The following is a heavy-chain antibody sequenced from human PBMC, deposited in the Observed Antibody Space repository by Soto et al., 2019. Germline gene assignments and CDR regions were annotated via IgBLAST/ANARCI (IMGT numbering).Heavy chain of an antibody. CDR3: ARDWIVATTYYFDY. CDR1: GFTFSSYS. CDR2: ISSSSSYI. Sequence: EVPLVESGGGLVKPGGSLRLSCEASGFTFSSYSMNWVRQAPGKGLEGVSSISSSSSYIYYADSVKGRFTISRDNAKNSLYLQMNSLRAEDTAVYYCARDWIVATTYYFDYWGQGTLVTVSS. D-gene: IGHD5-12*01. V-gene: IGHV3-21*01. J-gene: IGHJ4*02.